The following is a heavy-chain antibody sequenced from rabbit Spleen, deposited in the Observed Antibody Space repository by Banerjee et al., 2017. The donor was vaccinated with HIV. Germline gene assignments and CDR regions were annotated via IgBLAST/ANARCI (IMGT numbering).Heavy chain of an antibody. CDR1: GFSFSGNYY. CDR3: ARDSGSSFSSYGMDL. V-gene: IGHV1S40*01. CDR2: IDVGSSGFT. D-gene: IGHD8-1*01. J-gene: IGHJ6*01. Sequence: QSLEESGGDLVKPGASLTLTCTASGFSFSGNYYMCWVRQAPEKGLEWIACIDVGSSGFTYFATWAQGRFTISKTSSTTVTLQVTRLTAADTATYFCARDSGSSFSSYGMDLWGPGTLVTVS.